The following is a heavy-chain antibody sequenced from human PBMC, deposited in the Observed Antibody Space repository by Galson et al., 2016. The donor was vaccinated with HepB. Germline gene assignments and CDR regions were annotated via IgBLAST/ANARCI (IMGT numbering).Heavy chain of an antibody. CDR3: ARHRLTGSSWYIAWYYYSLLDV. D-gene: IGHD6-13*01. Sequence: LRLSCAASGFTFSSYSMNWVRQAPGKGLEWVSSISSGSSYIFYADSVRGRFTISRDNAKNSLYLQMNSLRAEDTAVYYCARHRLTGSSWYIAWYYYSLLDVWGQGLTVSVSS. V-gene: IGHV3-21*01. CDR1: GFTFSSYS. CDR2: ISSGSSYI. J-gene: IGHJ6*02.